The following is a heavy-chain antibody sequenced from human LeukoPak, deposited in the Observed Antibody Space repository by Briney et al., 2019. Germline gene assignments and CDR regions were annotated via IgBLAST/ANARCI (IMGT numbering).Heavy chain of an antibody. J-gene: IGHJ5*02. CDR2: INPNSGGT. Sequence: ASVKVSCTASGYTFTGYYMHWVRQAPGQGLEWMGWINPNSGGTNYAQKFQGRVTMTRDTSISTAYMELSRLRSDDTAVYYCARGPRIAVAGTEDWFDPWGQGTLVTVSS. CDR3: ARGPRIAVAGTEDWFDP. D-gene: IGHD6-19*01. CDR1: GYTFTGYY. V-gene: IGHV1-2*02.